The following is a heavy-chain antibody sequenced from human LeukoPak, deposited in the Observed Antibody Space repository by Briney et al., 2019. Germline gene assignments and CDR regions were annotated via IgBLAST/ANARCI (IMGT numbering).Heavy chain of an antibody. J-gene: IGHJ4*02. CDR2: IFGSGGST. CDR1: GFTFSSYA. D-gene: IGHD6-13*01. V-gene: IGHV3-23*01. CDR3: AKRESSSSWYNYFDY. Sequence: GGSLRLSCAASGFTFSSYAMYWVRQAPGKGLEWVSGIFGSGGSTHYADSVKGRFAISRDNSKNTLYLQMDSLRAEDTAVYYCAKRESSSSWYNYFDYWGQGTLVTVSS.